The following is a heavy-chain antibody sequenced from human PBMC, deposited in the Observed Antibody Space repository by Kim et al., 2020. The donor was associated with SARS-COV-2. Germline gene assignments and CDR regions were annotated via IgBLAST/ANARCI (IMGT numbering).Heavy chain of an antibody. V-gene: IGHV3-43*02. J-gene: IGHJ1*01. CDR3: AKRGEQPLGTFQY. Sequence: GGSLRLSCAASGFIFHNFAMHWVRQAPGKSLEWVSAIDGNTINSYYADSVKGRFTISRDNSKNSLYLQMNSLRTDDTALYYCAKRGEQPLGTFQYWGRGNPGNVFS. CDR1: GFIFHNFA. D-gene: IGHD6-13*01. CDR2: IDGNTINS.